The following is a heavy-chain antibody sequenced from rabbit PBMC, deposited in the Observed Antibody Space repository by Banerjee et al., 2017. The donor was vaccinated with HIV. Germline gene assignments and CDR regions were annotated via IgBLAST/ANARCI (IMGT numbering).Heavy chain of an antibody. Sequence: DLVKPGASLTLTCKASGIDFSDYGISWVRHAPGKGLEWIAYIYPDYGSTDYASWVNGRFTISLDNAQNTVFLQMTSLTAADTATYFCARSVAGADWSYALWGPGTLVT. D-gene: IGHD8-1*01. CDR2: IYPDYGST. CDR3: ARSVAGADWSYAL. J-gene: IGHJ4*01. V-gene: IGHV1S47*01. CDR1: GIDFSDYG.